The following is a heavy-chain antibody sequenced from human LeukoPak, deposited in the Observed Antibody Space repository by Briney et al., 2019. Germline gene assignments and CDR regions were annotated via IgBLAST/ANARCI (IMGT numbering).Heavy chain of an antibody. Sequence: ASVKVSCKASGYTFTSYGISWVRQAPGQGLEWMGWISAYNGNTNYAQKLQGRVTMTTDTSTSTAYMELRSLRSDDTAVYYCARAPTTVVTPNYYYYYMDVWGKGTTVTVSS. V-gene: IGHV1-18*01. D-gene: IGHD4-23*01. CDR2: ISAYNGNT. CDR1: GYTFTSYG. CDR3: ARAPTTVVTPNYYYYYMDV. J-gene: IGHJ6*03.